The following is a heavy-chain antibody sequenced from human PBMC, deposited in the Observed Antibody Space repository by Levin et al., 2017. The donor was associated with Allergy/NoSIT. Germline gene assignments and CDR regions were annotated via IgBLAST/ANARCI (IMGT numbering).Heavy chain of an antibody. V-gene: IGHV1-8*01. CDR2: MNPNSGNT. Sequence: ASVKVSCKASGYTFTSYDINWVRQATGQGLEWMGWMNPNSGNTGYAQKFQGRVTMTRNTSISTAYMELSSLRSEDTAVYYCARSCTSCPSPYYYYGMDVWGQGTTVTVSS. J-gene: IGHJ6*02. CDR3: ARSCTSCPSPYYYYGMDV. CDR1: GYTFTSYD. D-gene: IGHD2-2*01.